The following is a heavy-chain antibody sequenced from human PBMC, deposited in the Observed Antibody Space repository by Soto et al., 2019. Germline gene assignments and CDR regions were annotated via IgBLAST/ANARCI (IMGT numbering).Heavy chain of an antibody. D-gene: IGHD3-3*01. CDR1: GASITSGHYY. Sequence: SETLSLTCTVSGASITSGHYYWSWVRHHPGKGLEWIGNIFYTYSGSTLYNPSLKSRVTMSVDTSKDQFSLKLSSVTAADTAVYYCARDRAFGVVKDGMDVWGQGTTVTVSS. V-gene: IGHV4-31*03. CDR2: IFYTYSGST. J-gene: IGHJ6*02. CDR3: ARDRAFGVVKDGMDV.